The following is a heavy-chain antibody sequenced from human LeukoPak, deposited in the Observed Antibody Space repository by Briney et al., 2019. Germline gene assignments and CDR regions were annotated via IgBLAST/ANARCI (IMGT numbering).Heavy chain of an antibody. CDR3: ARDSSRYCTNGVCFDSAFDI. Sequence: SETLSLTCTVSGGSISSYYWSWIRQPPGKGLEWIGYIYYSGSTNYNPSLKSRVTISVDTSKNQFSLKLSSVTAADTAVYYCARDSSRYCTNGVCFDSAFDIWGQGTMVTVSS. V-gene: IGHV4-59*01. CDR1: GGSISSYY. D-gene: IGHD2-8*01. J-gene: IGHJ3*02. CDR2: IYYSGST.